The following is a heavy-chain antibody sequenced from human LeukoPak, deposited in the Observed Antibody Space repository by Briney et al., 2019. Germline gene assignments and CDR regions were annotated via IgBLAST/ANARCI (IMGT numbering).Heavy chain of an antibody. Sequence: SETLSLTCSVSDYSISSGHYWGWIRQPPGKGLEWIGSIYHSGSTYYNPSLKSRVTISVDTSKNQFSLKLRSVTAADTAAYYCGRDLEGDTSGMGYWGQGTLVTVSS. CDR1: DYSISSGHY. V-gene: IGHV4-38-2*02. J-gene: IGHJ4*02. CDR2: IYHSGST. D-gene: IGHD1-26*01. CDR3: GRDLEGDTSGMGY.